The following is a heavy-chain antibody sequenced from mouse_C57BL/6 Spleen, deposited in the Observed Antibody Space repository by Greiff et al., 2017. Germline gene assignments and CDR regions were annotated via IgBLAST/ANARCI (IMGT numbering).Heavy chain of an antibody. CDR3: ARYDYNWDFDG. Sequence: QVQLKESGAELARPGASVKLSCKASGYTFTSYGISCVQQRTGQGLEWIGEIYPRSGNTYYNEKFKGKATLTADKSSSTAYLELRSLTSEDSAVYFCARYDYNWDFDGWGTGTTVTVSS. D-gene: IGHD2-4*01. CDR2: IYPRSGNT. CDR1: GYTFTSYG. J-gene: IGHJ1*03. V-gene: IGHV1-81*01.